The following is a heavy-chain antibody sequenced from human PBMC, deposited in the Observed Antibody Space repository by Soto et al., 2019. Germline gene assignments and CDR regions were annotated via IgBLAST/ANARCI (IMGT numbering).Heavy chain of an antibody. D-gene: IGHD2-21*02. V-gene: IGHV3-15*01. J-gene: IGHJ4*02. CDR3: TTDLFRDRALHNDY. Sequence: EVQLVESGGDLVQAGGSLRLSCGASGFIFSSAWMSWVRQAPGRGLEYVGRIKSRRNGGTADYASPVKGRFTISRDDSKNTLYLQINRLETEDTGVYYCTTDLFRDRALHNDYWGQGTLVTVSS. CDR1: GFIFSSAW. CDR2: IKSRRNGGTA.